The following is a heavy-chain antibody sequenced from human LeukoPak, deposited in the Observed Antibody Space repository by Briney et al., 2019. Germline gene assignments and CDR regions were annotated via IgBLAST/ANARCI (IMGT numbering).Heavy chain of an antibody. D-gene: IGHD4-17*01. V-gene: IGHV4-34*01. Sequence: SETLSLTCAVYGRSFSGYYWSWIRQPPGKGLEWIGEINHSGSTNYNPSLKSRVTISVDTSKNQFSLKLSSVTAADTAVYYCARYGDQGDYWGQGTLVTVSS. CDR2: INHSGST. J-gene: IGHJ4*02. CDR3: ARYGDQGDY. CDR1: GRSFSGYY.